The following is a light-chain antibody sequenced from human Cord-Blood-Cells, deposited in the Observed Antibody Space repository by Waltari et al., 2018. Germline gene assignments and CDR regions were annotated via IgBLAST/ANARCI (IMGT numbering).Light chain of an antibody. Sequence: DIQMTQSPSSLYASVGDRVTITCRASQSISSCLDWYQQKPGKAPKLLIYAASSLESGVPSRFSGSGSGTEFTLTISSLQPEDFATYYCQQNYSTPWTFGQGTKVEIK. V-gene: IGKV1-39*01. CDR1: QSISSC. CDR3: QQNYSTPWT. CDR2: AAS. J-gene: IGKJ1*01.